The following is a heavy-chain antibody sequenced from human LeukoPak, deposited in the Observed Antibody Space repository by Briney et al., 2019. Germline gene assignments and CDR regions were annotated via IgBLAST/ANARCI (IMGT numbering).Heavy chain of an antibody. CDR2: INYKTNGGTA. CDR3: TTDHRTIYGVGFPDY. J-gene: IGHJ4*02. CDR1: GFTFNNAW. D-gene: IGHD3-3*01. V-gene: IGHV3-15*01. Sequence: GGSLRLSCAASGFTFNNAWMSWVRQAPGKGLEWVGRINYKTNGGTADYAAPVKGRFTISRDDSKDTLYLQMNSLKTEDTAVYYCTTDHRTIYGVGFPDYWGQGTLVTVSS.